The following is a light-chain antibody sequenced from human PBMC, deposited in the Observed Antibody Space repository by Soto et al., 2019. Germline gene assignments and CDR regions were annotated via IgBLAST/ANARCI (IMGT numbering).Light chain of an antibody. V-gene: IGKV1-8*01. CDR3: QLYYSYPRT. J-gene: IGKJ1*01. CDR1: QGISSY. CDR2: AAS. Sequence: AILITQSPSSMSPSSSYRVTIPSRTSQGISSYLAWYQQKPGKAPKLLIYAASTLQSGVPSRFSGSGSGTDFTLTISCLQSEDFATYYCQLYYSYPRTFGQGTKVDI.